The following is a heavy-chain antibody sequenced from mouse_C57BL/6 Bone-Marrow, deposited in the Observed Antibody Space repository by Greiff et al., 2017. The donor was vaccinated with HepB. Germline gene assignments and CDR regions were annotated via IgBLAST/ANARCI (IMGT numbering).Heavy chain of an antibody. D-gene: IGHD2-5*01. Sequence: DVKLVESGGGLVKPGGSLKLSCAASGFTFSDYGMHWVRQAPEKGLEWVAYISSGSSTIYYADTVKGRFTISRDNAKNTLFLQMTSLRSEDTAMYYCARRSNYVFDYWGQGTTLTVSS. CDR3: ARRSNYVFDY. CDR1: GFTFSDYG. V-gene: IGHV5-17*01. J-gene: IGHJ2*01. CDR2: ISSGSSTI.